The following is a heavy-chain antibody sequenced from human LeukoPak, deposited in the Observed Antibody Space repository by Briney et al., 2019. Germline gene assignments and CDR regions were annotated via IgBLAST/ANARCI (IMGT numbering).Heavy chain of an antibody. Sequence: GGSLRLSCAASGFTFSDYATNCVRQAPGKGLEWVSSIAYTGTYYADSVKGRFIVSRDDSKSMLFLQMNSLRAEDTAVYFCANRFFSEFWGQGILVTVSS. CDR2: IAYTGT. V-gene: IGHV3-23*01. CDR3: ANRFFSEF. CDR1: GFTFSDYA. J-gene: IGHJ4*02. D-gene: IGHD3-10*01.